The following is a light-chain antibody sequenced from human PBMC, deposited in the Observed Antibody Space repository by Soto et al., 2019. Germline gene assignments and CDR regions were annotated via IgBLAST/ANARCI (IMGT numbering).Light chain of an antibody. CDR1: QSVGSSY. Sequence: EIVLTQSPGTLSLSPGERATLSCRASQSVGSSYLAWYQQKPGQAPRLLIYGASNRATGIPYRFSGSGSGTDFTLTISRLEPEDFAVYYCQQYGISSPYTFGQGTKLEIK. V-gene: IGKV3-20*01. CDR3: QQYGISSPYT. CDR2: GAS. J-gene: IGKJ2*01.